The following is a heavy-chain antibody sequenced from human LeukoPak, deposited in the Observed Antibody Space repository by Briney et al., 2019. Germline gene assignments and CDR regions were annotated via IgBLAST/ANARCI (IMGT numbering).Heavy chain of an antibody. CDR2: ISQSGSIV. D-gene: IGHD3-9*01. Sequence: PGGSLRLSCAASKFTFSDYYMSWIRQAPGKGLEWVSYISQSGSIVYYTDSVKGRFTISRDNANNSLYLQMNSLRAEDTAVYYCARCSYDILTGYAFDYWGQGTLVTVSS. J-gene: IGHJ4*02. V-gene: IGHV3-11*01. CDR3: ARCSYDILTGYAFDY. CDR1: KFTFSDYY.